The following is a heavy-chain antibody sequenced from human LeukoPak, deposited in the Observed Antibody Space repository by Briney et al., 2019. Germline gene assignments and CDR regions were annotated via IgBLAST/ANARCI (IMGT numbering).Heavy chain of an antibody. Sequence: GGSLRLSCAASGFTFSSYGMHWARQAPGKGLEWVAFIRYDGSNKYYADSVKGRYTISRDNSKNTLYLQMNSLRAEDTAVNYCAKVSLGYCSSTSCPPLDYWGQGTLVTVSS. D-gene: IGHD2-2*01. V-gene: IGHV3-30*02. CDR3: AKVSLGYCSSTSCPPLDY. J-gene: IGHJ4*02. CDR1: GFTFSSYG. CDR2: IRYDGSNK.